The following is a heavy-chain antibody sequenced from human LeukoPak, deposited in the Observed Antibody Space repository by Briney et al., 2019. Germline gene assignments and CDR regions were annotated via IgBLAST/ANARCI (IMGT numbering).Heavy chain of an antibody. CDR2: INPSGSP. J-gene: IGHJ6*03. V-gene: IGHV4-34*01. D-gene: IGHD6-13*01. CDR1: GGFFSGYY. Sequence: SETLSLTCAVYGGFFSGYYRSWIRQPPGKGLECIGEINPSGSPNYNPSLKSRVTISVDTSKNQFSLKLSSMTAADTAVYYCARGQVKQQLLPRTGSRDYYYYMDVWGKGTTVTVSS. CDR3: ARGQVKQQLLPRTGSRDYYYYMDV.